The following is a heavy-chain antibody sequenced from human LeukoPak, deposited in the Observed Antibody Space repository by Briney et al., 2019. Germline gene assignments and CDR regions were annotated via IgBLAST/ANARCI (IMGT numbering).Heavy chain of an antibody. CDR2: IKQDGREK. Sequence: GGSLRLSCAASGFTFSSYWMSWVRQAPGKGLEWVANIKQDGREKYYVDSVRGRFTIYRDNAKNSLYLQMNSLRAEDTAVYYCAGNLLWFGELSWEFDYWGQGTLVTVSS. J-gene: IGHJ4*02. CDR3: AGNLLWFGELSWEFDY. V-gene: IGHV3-7*01. CDR1: GFTFSSYW. D-gene: IGHD3-10*01.